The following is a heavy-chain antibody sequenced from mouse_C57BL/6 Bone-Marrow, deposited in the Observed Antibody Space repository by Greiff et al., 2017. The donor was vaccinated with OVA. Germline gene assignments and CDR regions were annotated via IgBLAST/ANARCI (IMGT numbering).Heavy chain of an antibody. D-gene: IGHD4-1*01. CDR3: ARGGGLGPSWFAF. J-gene: IGHJ3*01. Sequence: VQLKESGAELVKPGASVKMSCKASGYTFTSYWITWVKQRPGQGLEWIGDIYPGSGSTNYNEKFKSKATLTVDTSSSTAYMQLSSLTSEDSAVYYCARGGGLGPSWFAFWGQGTLVTVSA. CDR2: IYPGSGST. CDR1: GYTFTSYW. V-gene: IGHV1-55*01.